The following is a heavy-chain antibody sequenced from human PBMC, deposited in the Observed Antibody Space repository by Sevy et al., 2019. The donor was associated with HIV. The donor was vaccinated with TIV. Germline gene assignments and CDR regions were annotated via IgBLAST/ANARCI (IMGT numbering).Heavy chain of an antibody. D-gene: IGHD2-21*02. J-gene: IGHJ6*02. CDR3: VRDQSDVTYYYYGMDV. V-gene: IGHV1-3*01. Sequence: ASVKVSCKASGYTFTSYAMHWVRQAPGQRLEWMGWINAGNGNTKYSQKFQGRVTITRDTSASTAYMELSSLRSEDTAVYYCVRDQSDVTYYYYGMDVWGQWTTVTVSS. CDR2: INAGNGNT. CDR1: GYTFTSYA.